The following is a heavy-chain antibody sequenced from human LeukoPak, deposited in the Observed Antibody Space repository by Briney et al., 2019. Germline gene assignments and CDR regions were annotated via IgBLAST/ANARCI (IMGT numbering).Heavy chain of an antibody. CDR1: GFTFSAYW. D-gene: IGHD1-26*01. J-gene: IGHJ4*02. Sequence: GGSLSLSSAASGFTFSAYWMHWVRQAPGKGLVWVSRINTDGSRTTYADSVQGRFTISRDTAKNTLFLQMNSLRAEDTAVYYCAREAQVGGALQCWGQGTLVTVSS. CDR2: INTDGSRT. V-gene: IGHV3-74*01. CDR3: AREAQVGGALQC.